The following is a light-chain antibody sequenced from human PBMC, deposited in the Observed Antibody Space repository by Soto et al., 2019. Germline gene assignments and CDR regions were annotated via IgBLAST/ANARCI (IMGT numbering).Light chain of an antibody. J-gene: IGKJ1*01. CDR2: AAS. Sequence: AIQMTQSPYSLSASVGDRVTITCRASQGIRNDLGWYQQTPGKAPKLLIFAASSLQSGVPSRFSGSGSGTDFTLTFSSLQPEDLGTYFCLQDYSYPVTFGQGTKVEIK. CDR1: QGIRND. V-gene: IGKV1-6*01. CDR3: LQDYSYPVT.